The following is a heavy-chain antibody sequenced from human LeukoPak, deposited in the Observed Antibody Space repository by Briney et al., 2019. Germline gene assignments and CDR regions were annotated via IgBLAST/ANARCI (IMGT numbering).Heavy chain of an antibody. CDR1: GFSFNTYA. D-gene: IGHD2-15*01. CDR3: AQQVGYCSSGSCYFTY. Sequence: GGSLRLSCAASGFSFNTYAMSWVRQAPGKGLEWVSAISNTGGSTYYADSVKGRFTISRDKSKNTLSLQMNSLRAEDTAVYYCAQQVGYCSSGSCYFTYWGQGTLVAVSS. CDR2: ISNTGGST. J-gene: IGHJ1*01. V-gene: IGHV3-23*01.